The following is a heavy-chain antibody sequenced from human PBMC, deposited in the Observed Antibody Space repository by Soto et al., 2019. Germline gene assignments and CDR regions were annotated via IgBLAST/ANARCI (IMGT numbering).Heavy chain of an antibody. CDR1: GGSFSGYY. CDR2: INHSGST. V-gene: IGHV4-34*01. Sequence: SETLSLTCAVYGGSFSGYYWSWIRQPPGKGLEWIGEINHSGSTNYNPSLKSRVTISVDTSKNQFSLKLSSVTAADTAVYYCARGGRYHSSSSPRGAFDIWGQGTMVTVSS. J-gene: IGHJ3*02. CDR3: ARGGRYHSSSSPRGAFDI. D-gene: IGHD6-6*01.